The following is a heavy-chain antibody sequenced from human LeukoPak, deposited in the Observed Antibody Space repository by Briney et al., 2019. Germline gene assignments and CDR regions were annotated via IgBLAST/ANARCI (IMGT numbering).Heavy chain of an antibody. D-gene: IGHD2-15*01. CDR1: AFTFSRYW. Sequence: GGSLRLSCAASAFTFSRYWMHWVRQTPGKGLVWVSRINSDGSSTRYADSVKGRFTISRDNAKNTLDLQMSSLRAEDTAVYYCARVDCSGGSCYVDYWGQGTLVTVSS. CDR3: ARVDCSGGSCYVDY. J-gene: IGHJ4*02. CDR2: INSDGSST. V-gene: IGHV3-74*01.